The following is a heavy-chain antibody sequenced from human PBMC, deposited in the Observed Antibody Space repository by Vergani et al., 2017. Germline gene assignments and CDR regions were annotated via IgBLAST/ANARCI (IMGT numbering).Heavy chain of an antibody. Sequence: QVQLVQSGAEVKKPGASVKVSCKASGYTFTSYAMHWVRQAPGQRLEWMGWINAGNGNTKYSQKFQGRVPITRDTSASTAYMELSSLRSEDTAVYYCSREGFYDYVWESYRLRGGYYFDYWGQGTLVTVSS. D-gene: IGHD3-16*02. CDR3: SREGFYDYVWESYRLRGGYYFDY. CDR1: GYTFTSYA. CDR2: INAGNGNT. J-gene: IGHJ4*02. V-gene: IGHV1-3*01.